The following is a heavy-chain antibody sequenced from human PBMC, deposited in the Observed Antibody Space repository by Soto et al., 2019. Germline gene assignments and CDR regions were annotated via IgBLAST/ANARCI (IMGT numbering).Heavy chain of an antibody. V-gene: IGHV1-69*04. CDR2: IIPILGIA. CDR1: GGTFSSYT. D-gene: IGHD5-12*01. CDR3: AREPMATTYYYYYYMDV. Sequence: SVRVSCKASGGTFSSYTISWVRQAPGQGLEWMGRIIPILGIANYAQRFQGRVTITADKSTSTAYIELSSLRSEDTAVYYCAREPMATTYYYYYYMDVWGKGTTVTVSS. J-gene: IGHJ6*03.